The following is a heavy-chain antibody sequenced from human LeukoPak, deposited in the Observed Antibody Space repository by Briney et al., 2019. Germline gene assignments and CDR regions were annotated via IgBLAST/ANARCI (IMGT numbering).Heavy chain of an antibody. V-gene: IGHV4-59*01. CDR3: ARDEGIAAQFDF. D-gene: IGHD6-6*01. J-gene: IGHJ4*02. Sequence: SETLSLTCTVSGGSISSYYWSWIRQPPGKGLEWIGYIYYSGSTNYNPSLKSRVTISVDTSKNQFSLKLSSVTAADTAIYYCARDEGIAAQFDFWGQGMLVTVSS. CDR1: GGSISSYY. CDR2: IYYSGST.